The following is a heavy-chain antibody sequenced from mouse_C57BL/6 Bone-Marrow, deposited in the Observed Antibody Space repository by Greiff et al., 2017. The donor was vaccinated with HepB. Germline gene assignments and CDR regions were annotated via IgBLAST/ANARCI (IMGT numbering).Heavy chain of an antibody. CDR2: IYPRSGNT. Sequence: QVQLQQSGAELARPGASVKLSCKASGYTFTSYGISWVKQRTGQGLEWIGEIYPRSGNTYSNEKFKGKATLTADKSSSTAYMELRSLTSEDSAVYFCASWVDYWGQGTTLTVSS. CDR3: ASWVDY. D-gene: IGHD4-1*01. V-gene: IGHV1-81*01. CDR1: GYTFTSYG. J-gene: IGHJ2*01.